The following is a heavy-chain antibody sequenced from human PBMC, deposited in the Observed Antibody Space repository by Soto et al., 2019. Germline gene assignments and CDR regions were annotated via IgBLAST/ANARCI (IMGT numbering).Heavy chain of an antibody. D-gene: IGHD4-17*01. J-gene: IGHJ4*02. V-gene: IGHV4-59*08. Sequence: SETLSPTCTVSGGSISSYYWSWIRQPPGKGLEWIGYIYYSGSTNYNPSLKSRVTISVDTSKNQFSLKLSSVTAADTAVYYCARRYGGTIDYWGQGTLVTVSS. CDR1: GGSISSYY. CDR3: ARRYGGTIDY. CDR2: IYYSGST.